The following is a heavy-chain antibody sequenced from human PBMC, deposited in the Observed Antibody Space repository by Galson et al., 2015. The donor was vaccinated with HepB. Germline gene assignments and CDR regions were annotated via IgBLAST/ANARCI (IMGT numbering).Heavy chain of an antibody. CDR2: ISAYNGNT. J-gene: IGHJ4*02. D-gene: IGHD1-26*01. CDR3: ARVSPGVGATPRGY. V-gene: IGHV1-18*01. CDR1: GYTFTSYG. Sequence: SVKVSCKASGYTFTSYGISWVRQAPGQGLEWMGWISAYNGNTNYAQKLQGRVTMTTDTSTSTAYMELRSLRSDDTAVYYCARVSPGVGATPRGYWGQGTLSPSPQ.